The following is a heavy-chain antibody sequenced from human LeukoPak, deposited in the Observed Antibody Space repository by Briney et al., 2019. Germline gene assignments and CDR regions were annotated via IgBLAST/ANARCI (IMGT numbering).Heavy chain of an antibody. CDR1: GFTFSSYA. Sequence: PGGSLRLSCAASGFTFSSYAMSWVRQAPGKGLEWVSAISGSGGSTYYADSVKGRFTISRDNSKNTLYLQMNCLRAEDTAVYYCASRSTSFTRGAFDIWGQGTMVTVSS. CDR3: ASRSTSFTRGAFDI. V-gene: IGHV3-23*01. CDR2: ISGSGGST. D-gene: IGHD2-2*01. J-gene: IGHJ3*02.